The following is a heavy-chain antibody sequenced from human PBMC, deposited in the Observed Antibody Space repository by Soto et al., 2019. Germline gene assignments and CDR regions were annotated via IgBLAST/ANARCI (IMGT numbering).Heavy chain of an antibody. Sequence: SETLSLTCSVSAGSISSDGFYWNWIRQPPGKGLEWIGYIYHSGGTYSSPSLRSRVTISVDTSKNQFTLKLSSVTAADTAVYYCARDRGGYGVFDYWGQGTLVTVS. CDR3: ARDRGGYGVFDY. CDR2: IYHSGGT. V-gene: IGHV4-31*03. D-gene: IGHD5-12*01. CDR1: AGSISSDGFY. J-gene: IGHJ4*02.